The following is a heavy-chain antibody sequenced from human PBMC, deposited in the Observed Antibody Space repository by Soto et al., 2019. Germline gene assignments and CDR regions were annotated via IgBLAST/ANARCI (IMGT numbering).Heavy chain of an antibody. CDR2: ISGSGGST. J-gene: IGHJ4*02. CDR1: GFTFSSYA. CDR3: AKDPRSSGSPYYFDY. V-gene: IGHV3-23*01. D-gene: IGHD6-19*01. Sequence: GGSLRLSCAASGFTFSSYAMSWVRQAPGRGLEWVPAISGSGGSTYYADSVKGRFTISRDNSKNTLYLQMNSLRAEDTAVYYCAKDPRSSGSPYYFDYWGQGTLVTVSS.